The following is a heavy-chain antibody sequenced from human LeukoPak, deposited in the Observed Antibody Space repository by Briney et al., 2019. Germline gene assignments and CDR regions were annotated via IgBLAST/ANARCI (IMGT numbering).Heavy chain of an antibody. CDR2: IQYSGNT. Sequence: SETLSPTCTVSGDSVTNYYSTWIRRPPGEALEWVEYIQYSGNTHDHPSLKSRVTMSVDSSKNQFSLRLTSVAAADTAVYYCATGSASQTSDAFDIWGQGTMVTVSS. D-gene: IGHD6-6*01. V-gene: IGHV4-59*02. CDR1: GDSVTNYY. J-gene: IGHJ3*02. CDR3: ATGSASQTSDAFDI.